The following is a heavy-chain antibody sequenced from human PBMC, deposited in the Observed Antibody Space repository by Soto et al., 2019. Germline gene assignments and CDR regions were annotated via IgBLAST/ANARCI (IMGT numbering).Heavy chain of an antibody. J-gene: IGHJ5*02. CDR1: GYTLTELS. V-gene: IGHV1-24*01. CDR3: APIVVVPAAMGDWFDP. Sequence: GASVKVSCKVSGYTLTELSMHWVLQAPGKGLEWMGGFDPEDGETIYAQKFQGRVTMTEDTSTDTAYMELSSLRSEDTAVYYCAPIVVVPAAMGDWFDPWGQGTLVTVS. CDR2: FDPEDGET. D-gene: IGHD2-2*01.